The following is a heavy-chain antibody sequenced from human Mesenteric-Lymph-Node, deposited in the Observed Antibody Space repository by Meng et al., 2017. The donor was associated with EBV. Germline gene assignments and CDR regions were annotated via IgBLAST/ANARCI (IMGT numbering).Heavy chain of an antibody. J-gene: IGHJ4*02. Sequence: QGQLEQAGAEVKSPGSSVKVSCKASGGSFSTYTINWVRQAPGQGLEWMGGIIPLFGTINYAQKFQARVTITADKSTNTAYMELVSLRSDDTAVYYCTRGEAVTSFDYWGQGTLVTVSS. D-gene: IGHD4-17*01. CDR2: IIPLFGTI. CDR3: TRGEAVTSFDY. V-gene: IGHV1-69*06. CDR1: GGSFSTYT.